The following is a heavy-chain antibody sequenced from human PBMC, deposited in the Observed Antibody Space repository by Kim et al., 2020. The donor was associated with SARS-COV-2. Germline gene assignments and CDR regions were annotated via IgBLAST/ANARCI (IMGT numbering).Heavy chain of an antibody. J-gene: IGHJ4*02. V-gene: IGHV3-30*07. D-gene: IGHD3-3*01. CDR3: ARDALIDFWSGYSPSYYFDY. Sequence: RFTISRDNSKNTLYLQRNSLRAEDTAVYYCARDALIDFWSGYSPSYYFDYWGQGTLVTVSS.